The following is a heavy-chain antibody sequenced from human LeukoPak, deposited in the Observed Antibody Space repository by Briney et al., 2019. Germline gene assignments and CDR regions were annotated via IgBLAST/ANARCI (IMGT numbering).Heavy chain of an antibody. V-gene: IGHV3-53*01. Sequence: GGSLRLSCAASGFTVSSNYMSWVRQAPGKGLEWVSVIYSGGSTYYADSVKGRFTISRDNSKNTLYLQMNSLRAEDTAVYYCARDYCGGDCDTLGAFDIWGQGTMVTVSS. CDR1: GFTVSSNY. CDR2: IYSGGST. CDR3: ARDYCGGDCDTLGAFDI. D-gene: IGHD2-21*02. J-gene: IGHJ3*02.